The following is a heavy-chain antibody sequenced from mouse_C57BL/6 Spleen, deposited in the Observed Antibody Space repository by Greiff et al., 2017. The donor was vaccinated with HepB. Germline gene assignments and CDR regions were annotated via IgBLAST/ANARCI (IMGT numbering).Heavy chain of an antibody. CDR3: TRFYYYGSEGYFDV. D-gene: IGHD1-1*01. CDR1: GFTFSDAW. J-gene: IGHJ1*03. V-gene: IGHV6-6*01. Sequence: EVQVVESGGGLVQPGGSMKLSCAASGFTFSDAWMDWVRQSPEKGLEWVAEIRNKANNHATYYAESVKGRFTISRDDSKSSVYLQMNSLRAEDTGIYYCTRFYYYGSEGYFDVWGTGTTVTVSS. CDR2: IRNKANNHAT.